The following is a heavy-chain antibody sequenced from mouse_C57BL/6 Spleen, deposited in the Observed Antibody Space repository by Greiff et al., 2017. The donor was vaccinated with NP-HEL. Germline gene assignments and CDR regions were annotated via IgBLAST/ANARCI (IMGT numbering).Heavy chain of an antibody. CDR2: IHPNSGST. Sequence: QVQLQQPGAELVKPGASVKLSCKASGYTFTSYWMHWVKQRPGQGLEWIGMIHPNSGSTNYNEKFKSKATLTVDKSSSTAYMQLSSLTSEDSAVYYCARGGLLRTFWYFGVWGTGATVTVSS. CDR1: GYTFTSYW. CDR3: ARGGLLRTFWYFGV. V-gene: IGHV1-64*01. D-gene: IGHD2-3*01. J-gene: IGHJ1*03.